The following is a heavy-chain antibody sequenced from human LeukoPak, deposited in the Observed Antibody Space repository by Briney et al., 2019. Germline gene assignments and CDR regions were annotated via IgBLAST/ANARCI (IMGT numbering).Heavy chain of an antibody. CDR1: GFTFSGYW. V-gene: IGHV3-7*01. D-gene: IGHD3-10*01. CDR2: IKQDGGEK. J-gene: IGHJ6*04. Sequence: GGSLRLSCAASGFTFSGYWMSWLRQAPGKGLEWVANIKQDGGEKYSVDSVKGRFTISRDNAKNSRYLQMNSLRADDTAVYYCARDRGFGQADVWGKGTTVTVSS. CDR3: ARDRGFGQADV.